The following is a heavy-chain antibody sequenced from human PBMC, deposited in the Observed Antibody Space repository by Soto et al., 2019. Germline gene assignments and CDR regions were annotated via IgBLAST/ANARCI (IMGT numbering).Heavy chain of an antibody. V-gene: IGHV4-59*01. CDR1: GGSISSYS. Sequence: SETLSLTCTVSGGSISSYSWSWIRQPPGKGLEWMGYIYYSGSANYTHSLKRRATISVDTSKTQFSLKLSSVTAADTAVYYCARVARYFWSGYTWLYDYMAVCGKGTTVTVSS. D-gene: IGHD3-3*01. J-gene: IGHJ6*03. CDR3: ARVARYFWSGYTWLYDYMAV. CDR2: IYYSGSA.